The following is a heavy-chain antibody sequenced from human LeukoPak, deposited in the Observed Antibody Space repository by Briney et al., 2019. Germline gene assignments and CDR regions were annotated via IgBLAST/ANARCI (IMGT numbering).Heavy chain of an antibody. CDR3: AKDHSTDWYDWSY. J-gene: IGHJ4*02. D-gene: IGHD6-19*01. CDR2: ISGSGGST. CDR1: GFTFSNYA. Sequence: GGSLLLSCAASGFTFSNYAMSWVRQAPGKGLEGVSVISGSGGSTYYADFVKGRFTISRDNSKNTLYLQMNTVRAEDTAVYYCAKDHSTDWYDWSYWGQGTLVTVSS. V-gene: IGHV3-23*01.